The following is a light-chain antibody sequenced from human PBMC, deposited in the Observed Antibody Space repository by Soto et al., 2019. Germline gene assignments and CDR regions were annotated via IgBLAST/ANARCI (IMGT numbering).Light chain of an antibody. CDR2: DVN. J-gene: IGLJ2*01. Sequence: QSALTQPASVSGSPGQSITISCTGTSSDLGGYNYVSWYQHHPGKAPKLMIYDVNNRPSGVSNRFSGSKSGNTASLTISGLPAEDEADYDCSSYTSTSTLFGGGTKVTVL. CDR1: SSDLGGYNY. CDR3: SSYTSTSTL. V-gene: IGLV2-14*03.